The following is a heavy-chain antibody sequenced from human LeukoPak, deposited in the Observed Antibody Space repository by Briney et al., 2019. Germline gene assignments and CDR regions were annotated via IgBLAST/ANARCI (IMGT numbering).Heavy chain of an antibody. CDR3: ARGGGTYYYDSSGYSDY. Sequence: GASVKVSCKASGYTFTSYYMHWVRQAPGQGLEWMGIINPSGGSTSYAQKFQGRVTMTRDTSTSTAYMELRSLRSDDTAVYYCARGGGTYYYDSSGYSDYWGQGTLVTVSS. CDR2: INPSGGST. D-gene: IGHD3-22*01. V-gene: IGHV1-46*01. J-gene: IGHJ4*02. CDR1: GYTFTSYY.